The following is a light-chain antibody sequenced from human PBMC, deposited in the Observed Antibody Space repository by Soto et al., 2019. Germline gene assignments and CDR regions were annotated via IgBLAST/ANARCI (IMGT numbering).Light chain of an antibody. CDR1: SSDVGGYNY. J-gene: IGLJ1*01. V-gene: IGLV2-14*03. Sequence: QSVLTQPASVSGSHVQSITISCTGTSSDVGGYNYVSWYQQHPGKAPKLMIYDVSNRPSGVSNRFSGSKSGNTASLTISGLQAEDEADYYCSSYTSSSTYVFGTGTKVTLL. CDR2: DVS. CDR3: SSYTSSSTYV.